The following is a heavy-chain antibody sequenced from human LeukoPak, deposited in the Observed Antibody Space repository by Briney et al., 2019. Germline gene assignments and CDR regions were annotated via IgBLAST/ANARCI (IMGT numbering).Heavy chain of an antibody. CDR1: GFTFSSYS. CDR3: ARDRGYGSGIFRWFDP. V-gene: IGHV3-21*01. D-gene: IGHD3-10*01. CDR2: ISSSSSYI. Sequence: GGSLRLSCAASGFTFSSYSMNWVRQAPGKGLEWVSSISSSSSYIYYADSVKGRFTIFRDNAKNSLYLQMNSLRAEDTAVYYCARDRGYGSGIFRWFDPWGQGTLVTVSS. J-gene: IGHJ5*02.